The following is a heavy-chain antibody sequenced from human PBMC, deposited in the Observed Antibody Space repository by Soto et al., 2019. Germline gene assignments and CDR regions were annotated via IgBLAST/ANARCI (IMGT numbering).Heavy chain of an antibody. J-gene: IGHJ4*02. Sequence: SETLALTCTVSGGSISSYYWSWIRQPPGKGLEWIGYIYYSGSTNYNPSLKSRVTISVDTSKNKFSLKLSSVTAADTPVYYCAGHYGGTLDYWGQGTLVTVSS. V-gene: IGHV4-59*08. CDR1: GGSISSYY. CDR2: IYYSGST. CDR3: AGHYGGTLDY. D-gene: IGHD4-17*01.